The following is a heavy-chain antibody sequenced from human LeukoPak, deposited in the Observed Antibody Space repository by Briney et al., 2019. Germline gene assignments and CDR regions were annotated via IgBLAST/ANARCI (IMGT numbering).Heavy chain of an antibody. D-gene: IGHD2-21*01. J-gene: IGHJ4*02. CDR3: ARGKGVIDY. CDR2: IYDSGST. CDR1: GGSIRSSYYY. V-gene: IGHV4-39*01. Sequence: SETLSLTCTVSGGSIRSSYYYWGWIRQPPGKGLEWIGSIYDSGSTYYNPSLKSRVTISVDTSKNQFSLKLNSVTAADTAVYYCARGKGVIDYWGQGTLVTVSS.